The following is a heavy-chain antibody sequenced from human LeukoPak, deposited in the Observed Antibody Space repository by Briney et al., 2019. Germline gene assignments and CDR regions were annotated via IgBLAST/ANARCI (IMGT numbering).Heavy chain of an antibody. D-gene: IGHD2-2*02. CDR1: GGSISSSSYY. J-gene: IGHJ4*02. V-gene: IGHV4-39*01. CDR2: IYYSGST. CDR3: ARLGRSARRFYTAGADY. Sequence: SETLSLTCTVSGGSISSSSYYWGWIRQSPGKGLEWIGSIYYSGSTYYNPSLKSRVTISVDTSKNQFSLKLSSVTAADTAVYYCARLGRSARRFYTAGADYWGQGTLVTVSS.